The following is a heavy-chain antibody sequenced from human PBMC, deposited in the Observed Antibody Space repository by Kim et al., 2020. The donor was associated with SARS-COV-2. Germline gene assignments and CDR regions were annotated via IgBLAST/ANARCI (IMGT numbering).Heavy chain of an antibody. J-gene: IGHJ6*02. D-gene: IGHD6-13*01. CDR2: ISGSGGST. CDR3: AKVGRSSSWPYGMDV. CDR1: GFTFSSYA. V-gene: IGHV3-23*01. Sequence: GGSLRLSCAASGFTFSSYAMSWVRQAPGKGLEWVSAISGSGGSTYYADSVKGRFTISRDNSKNTLYLQMNSLRAEDTAVYYCAKVGRSSSWPYGMDVWGQGTTVTVSS.